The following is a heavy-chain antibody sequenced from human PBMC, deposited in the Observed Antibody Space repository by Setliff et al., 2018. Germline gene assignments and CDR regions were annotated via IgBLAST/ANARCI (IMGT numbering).Heavy chain of an antibody. D-gene: IGHD1-26*01. CDR3: ARGSGGYWENWFDP. Sequence: SETLSLTCSASGGSISSGGYYWGRIRQFPGKGLEWIGNIYHSGSTNYNPSLKSRVTISEDKTKNQFSLKLSSVTAADTAVYYCARGSGGYWENWFDPWGQGTLVTVSS. V-gene: IGHV4-39*07. J-gene: IGHJ5*02. CDR2: IYHSGST. CDR1: GGSISSGGYY.